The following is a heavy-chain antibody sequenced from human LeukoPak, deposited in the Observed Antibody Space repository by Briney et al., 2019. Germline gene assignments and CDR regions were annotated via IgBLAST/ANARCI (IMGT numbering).Heavy chain of an antibody. CDR2: ISSSSSYI. Sequence: PGGSLRLSCAASGFTFSSYSMNWVRQAPGKGLEWVSSISSSSSYIYYADSVKGRFTISRDNAKNSLYLQMNSLRAEDTAVYYCARGITVAGTYWFDPWGQGTLVTVSS. D-gene: IGHD6-19*01. CDR3: ARGITVAGTYWFDP. V-gene: IGHV3-21*01. CDR1: GFTFSSYS. J-gene: IGHJ5*02.